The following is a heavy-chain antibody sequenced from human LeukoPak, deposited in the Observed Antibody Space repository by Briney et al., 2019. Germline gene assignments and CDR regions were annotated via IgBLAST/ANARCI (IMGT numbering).Heavy chain of an antibody. CDR3: ARDSWYSSDY. J-gene: IGHJ4*02. V-gene: IGHV3-7*01. CDR2: IKEDGSER. D-gene: IGHD2-15*01. CDR1: GFTFRTYW. Sequence: LAGGSLRLSCAASGFTFRTYWMSWVRQAPGKGLEWVANIKEDGSERYYLDSVKGRFTISRDNAKNSLYLQMNSLRAEDTAVYYCARDSWYSSDYWGQGTLVTVSS.